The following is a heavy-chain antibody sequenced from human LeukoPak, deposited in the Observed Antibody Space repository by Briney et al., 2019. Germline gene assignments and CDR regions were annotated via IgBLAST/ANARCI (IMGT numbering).Heavy chain of an antibody. V-gene: IGHV4-34*01. J-gene: IGHJ6*03. D-gene: IGHD3-10*01. Sequence: SETLSLTCAVYGGSFSGYYWSWIRQPPGKGLEWIGEINHSGSTNYNPSLKSRVTISVDTSKNQFSLKLSSVTAADTAVYYCARGYYGSGSHCCHMDVWGKGATITVS. CDR1: GGSFSGYY. CDR3: ARGYYGSGSHCCHMDV. CDR2: INHSGST.